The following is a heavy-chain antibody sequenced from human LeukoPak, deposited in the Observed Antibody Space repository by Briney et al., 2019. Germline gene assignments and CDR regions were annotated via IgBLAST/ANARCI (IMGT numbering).Heavy chain of an antibody. CDR2: IYYSGST. CDR3: ARGVGSIFGVVINYGMDV. J-gene: IGHJ6*02. D-gene: IGHD3-3*01. Sequence: SETLSLTCTVSGGSISSYYWSWIRQLPGKGLEWMGYIYYSGSTNYNPSLKSRVTISVDTSKSQFALKLSSVTAADTAVYYCARGVGSIFGVVINYGMDVWGQGTTVTVSS. V-gene: IGHV4-59*01. CDR1: GGSISSYY.